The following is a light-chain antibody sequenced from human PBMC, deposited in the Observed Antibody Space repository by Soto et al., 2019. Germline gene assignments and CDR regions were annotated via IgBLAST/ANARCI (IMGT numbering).Light chain of an antibody. J-gene: IGLJ1*01. CDR1: SSDVGGYNY. CDR3: TSYSGSNTPYV. CDR2: EVT. Sequence: QSVLTQPPSASGSPGQSVTISCTGTSSDVGGYNYVSWYQHHPGKAPKLMISEVTNRPSGVPDRFSGSKSGNTASLTVSGLQAEDEADYYCTSYSGSNTPYVFGTGTKVNVL. V-gene: IGLV2-8*01.